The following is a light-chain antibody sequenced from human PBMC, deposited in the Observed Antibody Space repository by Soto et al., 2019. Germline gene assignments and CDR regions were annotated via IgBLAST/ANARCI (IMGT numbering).Light chain of an antibody. CDR2: GAS. CDR1: QSISSN. V-gene: IGKV3D-11*02. CDR3: QQRSNWHRT. J-gene: IGKJ1*01. Sequence: EIVMTQSPVTLSVSPGKTATLPSMASQSISSNLAWYQKQPGQAPRLLIYGASTRAIGIPARFSGSGSGTDFTLTISSLEPEDFAVYYCQQRSNWHRTFGQGTKVDIK.